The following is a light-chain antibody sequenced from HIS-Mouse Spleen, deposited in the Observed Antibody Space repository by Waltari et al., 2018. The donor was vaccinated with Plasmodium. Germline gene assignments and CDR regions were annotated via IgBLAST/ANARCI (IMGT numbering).Light chain of an antibody. CDR2: DAS. V-gene: IGLV2-11*01. J-gene: IGLJ2*01. Sequence: QSALTQPRSVSGSPGQSVTISCTGTSSDVGGYNYVSCYQPHPGKAPKLRIYDASKRSQGVPDRFSGAKSGNTASLTSSGLQAEDEADYYCCSYAGSYTWVFGGGTKLTVL. CDR3: CSYAGSYTWV. CDR1: SSDVGGYNY.